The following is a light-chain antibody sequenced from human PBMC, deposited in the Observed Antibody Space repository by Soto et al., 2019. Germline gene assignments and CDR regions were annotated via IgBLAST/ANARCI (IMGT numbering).Light chain of an antibody. Sequence: QSALTQPPSVSGSPGQSVAISCTGTSSEVGSYNRVSWYQQPPGAVPKLMIYEVSNRPSGVPYRFSGSKFGNTASLTISGLQAEDEADYYCNSYTGSSTYVFGTGTKVTVL. J-gene: IGLJ1*01. CDR2: EVS. CDR3: NSYTGSSTYV. V-gene: IGLV2-18*02. CDR1: SSEVGSYNR.